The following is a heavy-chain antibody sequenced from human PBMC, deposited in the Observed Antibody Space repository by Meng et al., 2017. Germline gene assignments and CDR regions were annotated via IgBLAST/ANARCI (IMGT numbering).Heavy chain of an antibody. CDR3: ATHTAMVIYYFDY. Sequence: VQVVDPGGGLVKPGGSLRPSCAASGFTFSSYSMNWVRQAPGKGLEWVSSISSSSSYIYYADSVKGRFTISRDNAKNSLYLQMNSLRAEDTAVYYCATHTAMVIYYFDYWGQGTLVTVSS. CDR1: GFTFSSYS. CDR2: ISSSSSYI. V-gene: IGHV3-21*01. J-gene: IGHJ4*02. D-gene: IGHD5-18*01.